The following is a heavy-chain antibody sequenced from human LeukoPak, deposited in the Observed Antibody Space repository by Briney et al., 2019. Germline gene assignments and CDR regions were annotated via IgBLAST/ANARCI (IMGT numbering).Heavy chain of an antibody. Sequence: GESLQISCKGSGYLFTSYWIGWVRQMPGKGLEWMGIIYPGDSDTRFSPSFQRQVTISADKSISTAYLQWSSLKASDTAMYYCARLYSSSCDYWGQGTLVTGSS. CDR1: GYLFTSYW. CDR2: IYPGDSDT. V-gene: IGHV5-51*01. D-gene: IGHD6-13*01. CDR3: ARLYSSSCDY. J-gene: IGHJ4*02.